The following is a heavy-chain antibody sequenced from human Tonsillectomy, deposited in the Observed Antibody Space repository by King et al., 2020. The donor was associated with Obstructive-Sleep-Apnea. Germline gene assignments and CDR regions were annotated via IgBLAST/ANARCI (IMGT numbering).Heavy chain of an antibody. Sequence: QLVESGGGVVQPGRSLRLSCAASGFTFSSYGMYWVRQTPGKGLEWVALIWYDGSKKYYADSVKGRFTISRDNSKNTLYLQMNSLRAEDTAFYYCARDRGNYDLGSSYFDHWGQGTLVTVSA. V-gene: IGHV3-33*01. J-gene: IGHJ4*02. CDR2: IWYDGSKK. CDR1: GFTFSSYG. D-gene: IGHD3-10*01. CDR3: ARDRGNYDLGSSYFDH.